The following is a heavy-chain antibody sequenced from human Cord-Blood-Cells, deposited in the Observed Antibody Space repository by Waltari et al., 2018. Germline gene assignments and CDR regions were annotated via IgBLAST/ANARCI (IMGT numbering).Heavy chain of an antibody. CDR3: ASGMYYYGSGSYAFDI. V-gene: IGHV4-30-4*01. Sequence: QVQLQESGPGLVKPSQTLSLTCTVPGGSIRSGDYYWSWIRQPPGKGLEWIGYIYYSGSTYYNPSLKSRVTISVDTSKNQFSLKLSSVTAADTAVYYCASGMYYYGSGSYAFDIWGQGTMVTVSS. CDR2: IYYSGST. D-gene: IGHD3-10*01. J-gene: IGHJ3*02. CDR1: GGSIRSGDYY.